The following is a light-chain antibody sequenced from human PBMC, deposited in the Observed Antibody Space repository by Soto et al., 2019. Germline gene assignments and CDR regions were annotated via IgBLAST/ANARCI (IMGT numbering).Light chain of an antibody. CDR3: QNYNSAPWT. V-gene: IGKV1-39*01. CDR2: GAS. Sequence: DIQMTQSPSSLSASVGDRVTITCQTSQSINTYLNWYQQTPGKAPKLLIYGASTLQSGVPLRFSGSGSGTDFTLTISSLEPEDFAIYYCQNYNSAPWTFGPGTKVEIK. CDR1: QSINTY. J-gene: IGKJ1*01.